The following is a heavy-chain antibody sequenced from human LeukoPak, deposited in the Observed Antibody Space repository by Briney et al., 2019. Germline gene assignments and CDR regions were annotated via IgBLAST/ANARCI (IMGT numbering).Heavy chain of an antibody. CDR2: ISSSSGYI. D-gene: IGHD3-16*01. V-gene: IGHV3-21*01. CDR1: GFTFSSYS. J-gene: IGHJ3*02. Sequence: GGSLRLSCAASGFTFSSYSMNWVRQAPGKGLEWVSSISSSSGYIYYADSVKGRFTISRDNAKNSLYLQMNSLRAEDTAVYYCARVGWVLRYAFDIWGQGTMVTISS. CDR3: ARVGWVLRYAFDI.